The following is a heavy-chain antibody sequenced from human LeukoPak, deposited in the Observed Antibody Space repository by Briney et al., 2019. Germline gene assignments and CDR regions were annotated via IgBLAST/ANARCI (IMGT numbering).Heavy chain of an antibody. V-gene: IGHV3-33*01. CDR1: GFTFSTYS. D-gene: IGHD6-19*01. CDR3: ARDRESSGWYRHGVDA. J-gene: IGHJ6*02. CDR2: IWDDGSNK. Sequence: GRSLRLSCAASGFTFSTYSMHWVRQAPGKGLEWVAVIWDDGSNKYYVDSVKGRFTISRDNSKNALNLQMNSLRVEDTAVYYCARDRESSGWYRHGVDAWGQGTTVTVSS.